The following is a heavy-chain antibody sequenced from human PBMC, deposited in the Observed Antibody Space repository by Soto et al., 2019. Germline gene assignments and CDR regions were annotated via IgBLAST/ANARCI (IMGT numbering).Heavy chain of an antibody. J-gene: IGHJ4*02. CDR2: IRSKAYGGTT. CDR3: TSLDTAMASDY. Sequence: GGSLRLSCTASGFTFGDYAMSWVRQAPGKGLEWVGFIRSKAYGGTTEYAASVKGRFTISRDDSKSIAYLQMNSLKTEDTAVYYCTSLDTAMASDYWGQGTLVTVSS. CDR1: GFTFGDYA. V-gene: IGHV3-49*04. D-gene: IGHD5-18*01.